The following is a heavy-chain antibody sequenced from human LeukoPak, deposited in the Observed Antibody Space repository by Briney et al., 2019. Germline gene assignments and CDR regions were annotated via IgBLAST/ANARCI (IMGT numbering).Heavy chain of an antibody. CDR2: SGGSGGTT. CDR3: AKSPYYDFWSGYQGPGMDV. CDR1: GFTFSSYS. D-gene: IGHD3-3*01. V-gene: IGHV3-23*01. J-gene: IGHJ6*02. Sequence: GGSLRLSCAASGFTFSSYSMNWVRQAPGKGLEWVSSSGGSGGTTYYADSVKGRFTISRDNSKNSLYLQLNSLRAEDTAVYYCAKSPYYDFWSGYQGPGMDVWGQGTTVTVSS.